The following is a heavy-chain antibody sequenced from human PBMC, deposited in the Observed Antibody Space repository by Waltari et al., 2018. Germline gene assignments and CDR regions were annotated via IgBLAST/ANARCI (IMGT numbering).Heavy chain of an antibody. J-gene: IGHJ4*02. Sequence: QVQLVESGGGVVQPGRSLRLSCAASGFTFSSYAMHWGRQAPGKGLEWVAVISYDGSNKYYADSVKGRFTISRDNSKNTLYLQMNSLRAEDTAVYYCASRPGRAIAVAGTDYWGQGTLVTVSS. CDR3: ASRPGRAIAVAGTDY. CDR2: ISYDGSNK. CDR1: GFTFSSYA. V-gene: IGHV3-30*01. D-gene: IGHD6-19*01.